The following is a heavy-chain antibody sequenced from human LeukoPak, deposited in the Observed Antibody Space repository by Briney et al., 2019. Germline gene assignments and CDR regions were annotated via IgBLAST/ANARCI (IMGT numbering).Heavy chain of an antibody. CDR2: TYYRSNWIN. V-gene: IGHV6-1*01. CDR1: GXSVFSSTSA. CDR3: ARDDVGRRYDY. Sequence: SQTLSLTCAISGXSVFSSTSAWNWIRQSPSRGLEWLGRTYYRSNWINEYAISVRGRIAINPDTSKNQFSLQLNSVTPEDTAVYFCARDDVGRRYDYWGQGIRVTVSS. J-gene: IGHJ4*02. D-gene: IGHD1-26*01.